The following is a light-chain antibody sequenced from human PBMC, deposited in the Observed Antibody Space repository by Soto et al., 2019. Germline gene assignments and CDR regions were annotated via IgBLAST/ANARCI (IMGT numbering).Light chain of an antibody. Sequence: QLVLTQSPSASASLGASVKLTFTLSSGHSSYAIAWHQQQPEKGPRYLMKLNSDGSHSKGDGIPDRFSGSSSGAERYLTISGLQSEDEADYYCQNWVTGIPYVVFGGGTKLTVL. J-gene: IGLJ2*01. CDR3: QNWVTGIPYVV. CDR1: SGHSSYA. V-gene: IGLV4-69*01. CDR2: LNSDGSH.